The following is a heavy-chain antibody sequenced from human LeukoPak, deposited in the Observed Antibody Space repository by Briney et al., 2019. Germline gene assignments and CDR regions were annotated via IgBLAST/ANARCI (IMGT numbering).Heavy chain of an antibody. V-gene: IGHV3-23*01. J-gene: IGHJ4*02. D-gene: IGHD6-13*01. CDR3: AKPLSAASGTDFHY. CDR1: GFTFSSYA. CDR2: ISGSGTTT. Sequence: HSGGSLRLSCAASGFTFSSYAMSWVGQAPGKGLDWVSAISGSGTTTYYADSVKGRFTISRDISKNTLYLQMNSLRAEDTAVYYCAKPLSAASGTDFHYWGQGTLVTVSS.